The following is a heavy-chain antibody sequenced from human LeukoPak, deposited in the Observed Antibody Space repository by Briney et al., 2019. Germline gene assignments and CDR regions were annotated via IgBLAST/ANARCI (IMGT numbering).Heavy chain of an antibody. CDR2: INHSGST. CDR3: ARQAGTTSIRTYFDY. Sequence: SETLSLTCAVYGGSFSGYYWSWIRQPPGKGLEWIGEINHSGSTNYNPSLKSRVTISVDTSKNQFSLKLSSVTAADTAVYYCARQAGTTSIRTYFDYWGQGTLVTVSS. V-gene: IGHV4-34*01. CDR1: GGSFSGYY. J-gene: IGHJ4*02. D-gene: IGHD1-1*01.